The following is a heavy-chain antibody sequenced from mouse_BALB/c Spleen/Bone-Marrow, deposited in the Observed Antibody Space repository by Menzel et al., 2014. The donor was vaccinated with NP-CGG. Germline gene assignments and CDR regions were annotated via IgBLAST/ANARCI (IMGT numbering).Heavy chain of an antibody. CDR2: IWGDGTT. CDR1: GFSLTDYG. J-gene: IGHJ4*01. V-gene: IGHV2-6-7*01. CDR3: AREKYGNYYAMGY. D-gene: IGHD2-10*02. Sequence: VKVVESGPGLVAPSKRLSITCTVSGFSLTDYGINWVRQPPGKGLEWLGMIWGDGTTDYNSALRSRLSINKNNSRSQVFLKMNSLQTDDTARYYGAREKYGNYYAMGYWGQGTSVTVSS.